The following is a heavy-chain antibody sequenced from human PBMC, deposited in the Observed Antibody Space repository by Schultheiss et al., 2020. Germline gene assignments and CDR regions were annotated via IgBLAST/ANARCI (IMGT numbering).Heavy chain of an antibody. V-gene: IGHV3-48*02. Sequence: GESLKISCAASGFTFSSYSMNWVRQAPGKGLEWVSYISSSSSTIYYADSVKGRFTISRDNAKNSLYLQMNSLRDEDTAVYYCARHYYYDSSPSYFDYWGQGTLVTGSA. J-gene: IGHJ4*02. CDR3: ARHYYYDSSPSYFDY. D-gene: IGHD3-22*01. CDR1: GFTFSSYS. CDR2: ISSSSSTI.